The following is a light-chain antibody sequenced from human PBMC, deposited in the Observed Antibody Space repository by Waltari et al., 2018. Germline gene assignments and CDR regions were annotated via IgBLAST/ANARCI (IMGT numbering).Light chain of an antibody. V-gene: IGLV3-21*02. J-gene: IGLJ2*01. CDR1: NLGSKS. Sequence: SYVLTQPPSVSVAPGQTARITCGVDNLGSKSLHWYQQKAGQAPVLVVHDDSDRPSGIPERLSGSNSGNTATLTISRVEAGDEADFYCQVWDSGSGHPHVVFGGGTRLTVL. CDR3: QVWDSGSGHPHVV. CDR2: DDS.